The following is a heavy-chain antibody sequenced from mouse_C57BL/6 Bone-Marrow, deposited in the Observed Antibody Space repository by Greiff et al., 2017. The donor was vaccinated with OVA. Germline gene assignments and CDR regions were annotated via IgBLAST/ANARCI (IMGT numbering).Heavy chain of an antibody. Sequence: EVKLVESGGDLVKPGGSLKLSCAASGFTFSSYGMSWVRQTPDKRLEWVATISSGGSYNYYPDSVKGRFTISRDNAKNTLYLQMSSLKSEDTAMYYCARHGDYGSFFDYWGQGTTLTVSS. CDR2: ISSGGSYN. J-gene: IGHJ2*01. V-gene: IGHV5-6*01. CDR3: ARHGDYGSFFDY. CDR1: GFTFSSYG. D-gene: IGHD1-1*01.